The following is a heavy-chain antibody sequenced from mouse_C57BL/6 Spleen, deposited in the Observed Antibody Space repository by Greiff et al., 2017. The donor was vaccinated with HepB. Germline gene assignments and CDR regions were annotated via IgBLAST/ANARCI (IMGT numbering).Heavy chain of an antibody. J-gene: IGHJ2*01. CDR2: INPNNGGT. CDR3: ARSAYYSNYVLDY. V-gene: IGHV1-22*01. D-gene: IGHD2-5*01. CDR1: GYTFTDYN. Sequence: VQLKESGPELVKPGASVKMSCKASGYTFTDYNMHWVKQSHGKSLEWIGYINPNNGGTSYNQKFKGKATLTVNKSSSTAYMELRSLTSEDSAVYYCARSAYYSNYVLDYWGQGTTLTVSS.